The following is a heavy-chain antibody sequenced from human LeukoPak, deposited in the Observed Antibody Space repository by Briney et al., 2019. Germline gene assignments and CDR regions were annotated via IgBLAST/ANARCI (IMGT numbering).Heavy chain of an antibody. CDR3: ARDDPGATAPELY. Sequence: SETLSLTCTVSGGSISSYYWSWIRQPPGKGLEWIGYIYYSGSTNYNPSLKSRVTISVDTSKNQFSLKLNSVTAADTAVYFCARDDPGATAPELYWGQGTLVTVSS. D-gene: IGHD1-26*01. J-gene: IGHJ4*02. CDR1: GGSISSYY. CDR2: IYYSGST. V-gene: IGHV4-59*12.